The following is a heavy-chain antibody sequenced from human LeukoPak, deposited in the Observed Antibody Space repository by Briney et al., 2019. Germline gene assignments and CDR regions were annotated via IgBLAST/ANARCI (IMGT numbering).Heavy chain of an antibody. CDR2: ISYDGSNK. V-gene: IGHV3-30*03. CDR3: ARGGRYDSSGYLHYFDY. CDR1: GFXFSSYG. J-gene: IGHJ4*02. Sequence: GGSLRLSCAASGFXFSSYGIHWVRQAPGKGLEWVAVISYDGSNKYYADSVKGRFTISRDNSKNTLYLQMNSLRAEDTAVYYCARGGRYDSSGYLHYFDYWGRGTLVTVSS. D-gene: IGHD3-22*01.